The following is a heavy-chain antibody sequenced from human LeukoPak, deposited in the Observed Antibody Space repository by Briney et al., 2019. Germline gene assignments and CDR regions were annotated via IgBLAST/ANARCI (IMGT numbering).Heavy chain of an antibody. CDR1: GFTFTSYW. D-gene: IGHD3-10*01. CDR3: ARDGLAYYYGSGNELYYYYYMDV. V-gene: IGHV3-74*01. CDR2: INSDGSNT. J-gene: IGHJ6*03. Sequence: QPGGSLRLSCAASGFTFTSYWMHWVRQPPGRGLVWVSRINSDGSNTYYADSVKGRFTISRDNAKNTLYLQMNSLRAEDTAVYYCARDGLAYYYGSGNELYYYYYMDVWGKGTTVTVSS.